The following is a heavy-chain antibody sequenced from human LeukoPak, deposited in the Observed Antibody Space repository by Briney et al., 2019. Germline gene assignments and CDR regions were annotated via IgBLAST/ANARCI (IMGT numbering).Heavy chain of an antibody. V-gene: IGHV1-18*01. D-gene: IGHD3-10*01. J-gene: IGHJ4*02. CDR1: GYIFSNYG. Sequence: ASVKVSCKTSGYIFSNYGISWVRQAPGQGLEWMGWINGHNGNTKYAQKFQGRVTMTTDTSTSTADMELRSLRSDDTAVYYCARVGVVRGVITDYWGQGTLVTVSS. CDR3: ARVGVVRGVITDY. CDR2: INGHNGNT.